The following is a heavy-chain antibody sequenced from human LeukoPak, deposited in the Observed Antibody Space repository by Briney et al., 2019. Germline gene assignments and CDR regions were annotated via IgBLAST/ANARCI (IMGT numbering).Heavy chain of an antibody. J-gene: IGHJ4*02. CDR3: AISGYYYGILDY. CDR2: INPSGGST. Sequence: ASVKVSCKASGYPFTSFYMHWVRQAPGQGLEWMGIINPSGGSTSYAQEFQGRVTMTRDTSTNTVYMELSSLTSEDTAIYYCAISGYYYGILDYWGQGTLVTVSS. CDR1: GYPFTSFY. D-gene: IGHD3-22*01. V-gene: IGHV1-46*01.